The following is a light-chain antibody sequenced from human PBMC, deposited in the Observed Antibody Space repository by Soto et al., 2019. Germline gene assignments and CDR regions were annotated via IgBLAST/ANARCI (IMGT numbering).Light chain of an antibody. Sequence: IMLTQSPSSLSASVGDRVTITCRASQGIDSSFAWYQQKPGKAPKLLIYAASNLQSGVPSRFSGSGSGTHFTLTISSLQPEDFATYYCQQLHGYPITFGQGTRREIK. V-gene: IGKV1-9*01. CDR1: QGIDSS. J-gene: IGKJ5*01. CDR3: QQLHGYPIT. CDR2: AAS.